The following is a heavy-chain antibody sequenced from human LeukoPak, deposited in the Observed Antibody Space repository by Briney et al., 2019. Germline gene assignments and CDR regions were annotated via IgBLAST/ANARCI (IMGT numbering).Heavy chain of an antibody. CDR1: GYTFTSYY. J-gene: IGHJ5*02. CDR3: ARSPYYDFWSGYLNWFDP. Sequence: GASVKVSCKASGYTFTSYYMHWVRQAPGQGLEWIGMINPSGGSTSYAQKFQGRVTMARDTSTSTVYMELSSLRSEDTAVYYCARSPYYDFWSGYLNWFDPWGQGTLVTVSS. CDR2: INPSGGST. V-gene: IGHV1-46*01. D-gene: IGHD3-3*01.